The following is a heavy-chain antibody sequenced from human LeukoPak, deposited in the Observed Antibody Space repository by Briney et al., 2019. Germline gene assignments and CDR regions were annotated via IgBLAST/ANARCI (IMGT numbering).Heavy chain of an antibody. CDR1: GFTFSSYA. V-gene: IGHV3-23*01. CDR3: AKVRIPGIAAAGYYFDY. J-gene: IGHJ4*02. Sequence: GGSLRPSCAASGFTFSSYAMSWVRQAPGKGLEWVSAISGSGGSTYYADSVKGRFTISRDNSKNTLYLQMNSLRAEDTAVYYCAKVRIPGIAAAGYYFDYWGQGTLVTVSS. CDR2: ISGSGGST. D-gene: IGHD6-13*01.